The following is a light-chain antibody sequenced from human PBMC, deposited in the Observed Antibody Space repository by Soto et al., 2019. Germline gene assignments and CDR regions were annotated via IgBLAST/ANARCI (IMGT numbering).Light chain of an antibody. CDR3: SAFATSRAYV. V-gene: IGLV2-14*01. Sequence: QYVLTEPASVSRSPGPSITISFAATSSDVGAYNYVSWYQQQSGKAPKLLIHEVSSRPAGVSDRFSGSKPGNTASLTISGLQAEDEADYYCSAFATSRAYVFGSGTKVTVL. J-gene: IGLJ1*01. CDR1: SSDVGAYNY. CDR2: EVS.